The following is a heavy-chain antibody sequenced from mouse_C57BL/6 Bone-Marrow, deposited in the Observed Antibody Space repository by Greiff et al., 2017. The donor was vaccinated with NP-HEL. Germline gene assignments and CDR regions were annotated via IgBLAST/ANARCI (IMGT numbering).Heavy chain of an antibody. Sequence: QVQLKQSGAELARPGASVKMSCKASGYTFTSYTMHWVKQRPGQGLEWIGYINPSSGYTKYNQKFKDEATLTADKSSSTAYMQLSSLTSEDSAVYYCARNLYGSSPYYAMDYWGQGTSVTVSS. CDR3: ARNLYGSSPYYAMDY. D-gene: IGHD1-1*01. CDR2: INPSSGYT. V-gene: IGHV1-4*01. J-gene: IGHJ4*01. CDR1: GYTFTSYT.